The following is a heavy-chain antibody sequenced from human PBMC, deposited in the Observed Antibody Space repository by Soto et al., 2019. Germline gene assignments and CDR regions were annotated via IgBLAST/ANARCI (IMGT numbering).Heavy chain of an antibody. CDR3: AAGSSWYYFDY. CDR2: IGGSGGIT. V-gene: IGHV3-23*01. D-gene: IGHD6-13*01. CDR1: GFTFA. Sequence: VQLLESGGGLVQPGGSLRLSCAASGFTFAMSWVRQAPGKGLEWVSGIGGSGGITYYADSVKGRFTISRDNSKNTLYLQMNSLRVEDTAVYYCAAGSSWYYFDYWGQGTLPTVSS. J-gene: IGHJ4*02.